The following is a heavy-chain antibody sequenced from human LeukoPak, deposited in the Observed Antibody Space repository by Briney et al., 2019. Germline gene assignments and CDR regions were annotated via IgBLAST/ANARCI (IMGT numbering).Heavy chain of an antibody. CDR3: ARGLAANNWFDP. CDR1: GFTFSDYY. V-gene: IGHV3-11*01. CDR2: ISASSGTR. J-gene: IGHJ5*02. D-gene: IGHD2-15*01. Sequence: GGSLRLSCAASGFTFSDYYMNWIRQAPGKGLEWLSYISASSGTRYYADSVKGRFTISRDNAKNSLYLQMNSLRAEDTAVYYCARGLAANNWFDPWGQGTLVTVSS.